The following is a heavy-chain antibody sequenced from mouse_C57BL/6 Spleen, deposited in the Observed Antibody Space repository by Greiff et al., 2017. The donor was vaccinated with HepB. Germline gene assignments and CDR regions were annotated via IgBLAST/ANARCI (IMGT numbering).Heavy chain of an antibody. V-gene: IGHV1-64*01. J-gene: IGHJ4*01. CDR3: AREYGSKNPAMDY. D-gene: IGHD1-1*01. Sequence: QVQLQQPGAELVKPGASVKLSCKASGYTFTSYWMHWVKQRPGQGLEWIGMIHPNSGSTNYNEKFKSKATLTVDTSSSTAYMQLSSLTSEDSAVYYCAREYGSKNPAMDYWGQGTSVTVSS. CDR2: IHPNSGST. CDR1: GYTFTSYW.